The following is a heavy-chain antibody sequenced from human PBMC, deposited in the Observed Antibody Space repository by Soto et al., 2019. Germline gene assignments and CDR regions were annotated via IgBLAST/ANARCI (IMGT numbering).Heavy chain of an antibody. Sequence: GGSLRLSCAASGFTFSSYAMSWVRQAPGKGLEWVSAISGSGGSTYYADSVKGRFTISRDNSKNTLYLQMNSLRAEDTAVYYCTKDGTPYYDTSGYYGYAFDIWDQGTMVTVSS. CDR3: TKDGTPYYDTSGYYGYAFDI. CDR1: GFTFSSYA. CDR2: ISGSGGST. J-gene: IGHJ3*02. V-gene: IGHV3-23*01. D-gene: IGHD3-22*01.